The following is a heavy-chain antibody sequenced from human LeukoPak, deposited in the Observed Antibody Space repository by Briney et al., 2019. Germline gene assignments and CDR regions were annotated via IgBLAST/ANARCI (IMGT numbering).Heavy chain of an antibody. CDR2: IYYSGST. D-gene: IGHD5-18*01. Sequence: SETLSLTCTVSGGSLSSHFWTWIRQPPGKGLEWIGYIYYSGSTNYNPSLKSRVTISVDTSENQFSLNLNSVTAADTAVYYCARGQGYSYDYYFDYWGQGTLVTVSS. CDR3: ARGQGYSYDYYFDY. J-gene: IGHJ4*02. V-gene: IGHV4-59*11. CDR1: GGSLSSHF.